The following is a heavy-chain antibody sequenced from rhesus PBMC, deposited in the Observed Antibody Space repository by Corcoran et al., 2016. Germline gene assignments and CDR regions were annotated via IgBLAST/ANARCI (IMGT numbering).Heavy chain of an antibody. D-gene: IGHD6S26*01. V-gene: IGHV4-81*01. CDR3: ARNLRSSGWSRYYFDY. Sequence: QVQLQESGPGLVKPSETLSLTCAVSGGSIGGYYWSWIRQAPGKGLEWIGNIDGNIAGTNDNPTLRSPVTDSKDASKTQFSLKLSSVTSADTAVYYCARNLRSSGWSRYYFDYWGQGVLVTVSS. CDR1: GGSIGGYY. CDR2: IDGNIAGT. J-gene: IGHJ4*01.